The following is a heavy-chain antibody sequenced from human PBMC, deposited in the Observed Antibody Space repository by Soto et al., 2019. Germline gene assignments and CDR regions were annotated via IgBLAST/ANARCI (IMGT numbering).Heavy chain of an antibody. V-gene: IGHV3-30*18. D-gene: IGHD6-19*01. CDR3: AKDSSGWSWWFDP. CDR2: ISYDGSNK. J-gene: IGHJ5*02. Sequence: QVQLVESGGGVVQPGRSLRLSCAASGFTFSSYGMHWVRQAPGKGLEWVAVISYDGSNKYYADSVKGRFTISRDNSKNTLYLQMNSLRAEDTAVYYCAKDSSGWSWWFDPWGQGTLVTVSS. CDR1: GFTFSSYG.